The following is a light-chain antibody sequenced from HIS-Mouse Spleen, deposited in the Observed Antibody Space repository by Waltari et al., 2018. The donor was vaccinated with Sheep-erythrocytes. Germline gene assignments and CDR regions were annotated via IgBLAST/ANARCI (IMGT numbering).Light chain of an antibody. CDR1: QSLVHSDGNTY. J-gene: IGKJ2*01. Sequence: DVVMTQSPLSLPVTLGQPASISCRSSQSLVHSDGNTYLNWFQQRPGQSPRRLIYKVSNRDSGVPDRFSGSGSGTDFALKISRVEAEDVGVYYYMQGTHWPPYTFGQRTKLEIK. CDR3: MQGTHWPPYT. CDR2: KVS. V-gene: IGKV2-30*02.